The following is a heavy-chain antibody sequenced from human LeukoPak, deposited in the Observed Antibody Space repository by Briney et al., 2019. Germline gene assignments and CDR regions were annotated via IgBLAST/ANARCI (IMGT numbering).Heavy chain of an antibody. CDR2: ITHSGRT. D-gene: IGHD3-9*01. CDR1: GGXFSGDC. J-gene: IGHJ5*02. CDR3: VRGMPDWAGFDP. Sequence: PSETLSLTCGINGGXFSGDCCTWIRQPPGKGLEWIGEITHSGRTKYTPSLKSRVTISLDTSKTQISLKLFSVTAADTAVYYCVRGMPDWAGFDPWGQGTLVTVSS. V-gene: IGHV4-34*01.